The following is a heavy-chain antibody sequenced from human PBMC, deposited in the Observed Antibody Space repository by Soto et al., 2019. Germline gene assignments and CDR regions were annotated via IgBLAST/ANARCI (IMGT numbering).Heavy chain of an antibody. D-gene: IGHD3-16*01. J-gene: IGHJ6*02. Sequence: PSETLSLTCAVSGGSISSSNWWSWVRQPPGKGLEWIGEIYHSGSTNYNPSLKSRVTISVDKSKNQFSLKLGSVTAADTAVYYCARAPIRLYGMDVWGQGTTVTVTS. V-gene: IGHV4-4*02. CDR2: IYHSGST. CDR3: ARAPIRLYGMDV. CDR1: GGSISSSNW.